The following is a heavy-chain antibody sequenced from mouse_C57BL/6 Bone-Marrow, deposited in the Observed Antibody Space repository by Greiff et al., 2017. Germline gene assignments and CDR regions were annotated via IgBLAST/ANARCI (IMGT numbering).Heavy chain of an antibody. CDR1: GYTFTSYW. Sequence: QVQLQQSGAELVKPGASVKLSCKASGYTFTSYWMHWVKQRPGRGLEWIGRIDLNSGGTKYHEKFKSKGTLTVDKPSSRAYMQLSSRKSEDSAVYYWARTHYFDYWGQGTTLTVSA. CDR3: ARTHYFDY. J-gene: IGHJ2*01. V-gene: IGHV1-72*01. CDR2: IDLNSGGT.